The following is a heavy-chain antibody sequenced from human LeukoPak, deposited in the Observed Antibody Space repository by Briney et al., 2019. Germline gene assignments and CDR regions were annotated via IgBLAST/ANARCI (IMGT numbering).Heavy chain of an antibody. J-gene: IGHJ4*02. CDR3: ASVFDYYGSGSYDY. CDR1: GFTFSSYW. CDR2: ISSSSSYI. Sequence: GGSLRLSCAASGFTFSSYWMSWVRQAPGKGLEWVSSISSSSSYIYYADSVKGRFTISRDNAKNSLYLQMDSLRAEDTAVYYCASVFDYYGSGSYDYWGQGTLVTVSS. V-gene: IGHV3-21*01. D-gene: IGHD3-10*01.